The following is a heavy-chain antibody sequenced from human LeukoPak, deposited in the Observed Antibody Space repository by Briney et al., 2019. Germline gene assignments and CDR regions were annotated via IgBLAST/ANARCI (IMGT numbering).Heavy chain of an antibody. D-gene: IGHD2-15*01. CDR1: GFTFSRHG. CDR3: AKGFYYCSDGCPQYYYYMDV. V-gene: IGHV3-30*02. CDR2: IRYDGSDN. Sequence: GGSLRLSCAASGFTFSRHGVHWVRQAPGKWRVGVAFIRYDGSDNFYADSVKGRFTISRDNSENTLYLQMNSLRPEDTAVYYCAKGFYYCSDGCPQYYYYMDVWGKGTTVIVSS. J-gene: IGHJ6*03.